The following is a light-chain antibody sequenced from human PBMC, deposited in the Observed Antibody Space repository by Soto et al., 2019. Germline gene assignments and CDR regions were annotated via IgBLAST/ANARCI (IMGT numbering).Light chain of an antibody. V-gene: IGKV3-15*01. CDR3: HHYNNWWT. CDR2: GAS. Sequence: EIVMTQSPATLSVSPGERATLSCRASQSVSNNLAWYQKKPGQAPRLLIYGASTRATGIPARFSGSGSVTEFTLTINSLQYEDVAFYCRHHYNNWWTFGQGTRMDIK. J-gene: IGKJ1*01. CDR1: QSVSNN.